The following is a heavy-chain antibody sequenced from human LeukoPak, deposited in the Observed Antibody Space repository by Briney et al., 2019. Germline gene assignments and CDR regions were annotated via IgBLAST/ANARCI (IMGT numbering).Heavy chain of an antibody. D-gene: IGHD1-26*01. J-gene: IGHJ4*02. CDR1: GFTFSRFW. CDR3: ARDQSIAGPTTADY. V-gene: IGHV3-74*01. CDR2: INTDGSNT. Sequence: SGGSLRLSCAASGFTFSRFWMHWVRQAPGKGLVWVSRINTDGSNTIYADSVKGRFTISRDNAKNMLYLQMNSLRAEDTAVYYCARDQSIAGPTTADYWGQGTLVTVSS.